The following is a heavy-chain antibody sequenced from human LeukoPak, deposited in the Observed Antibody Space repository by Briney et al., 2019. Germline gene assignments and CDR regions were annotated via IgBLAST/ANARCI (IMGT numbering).Heavy chain of an antibody. CDR2: IYTSGST. D-gene: IGHD3-10*01. J-gene: IGHJ4*02. V-gene: IGHV4-4*07. CDR3: ARGPYGSGSYY. Sequence: PSETLSLTCTVSRGSLSSYYWSWIRQPAGKELKWIGRIYTSGSTNYNPALKSRVTMSVDTSKNQFSLKLTSVTAADTAVYFCARGPYGSGSYYWGQGTLVTVSS. CDR1: RGSLSSYY.